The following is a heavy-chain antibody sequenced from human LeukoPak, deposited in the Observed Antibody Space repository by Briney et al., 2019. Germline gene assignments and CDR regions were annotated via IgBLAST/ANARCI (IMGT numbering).Heavy chain of an antibody. D-gene: IGHD4-17*01. V-gene: IGHV3-23*01. CDR1: GFTFSSYA. Sequence: GVSLRLSCAASGFTFSSYAMSWVRQAPGKGLEWVSAISARGTGTYYADSVKGRFTISRDNSKNTLYLQMNSLRAEDTAVYYCARGSHDYGDYSAAFDIWGQGTMVTVSS. CDR3: ARGSHDYGDYSAAFDI. CDR2: ISARGTGT. J-gene: IGHJ3*02.